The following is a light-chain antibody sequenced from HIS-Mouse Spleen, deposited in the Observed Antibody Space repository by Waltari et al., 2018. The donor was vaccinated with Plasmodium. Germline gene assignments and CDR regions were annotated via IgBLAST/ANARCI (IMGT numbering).Light chain of an antibody. CDR3: QSADSSGTPNWV. V-gene: IGLV3-25*03. CDR1: ALPKQY. Sequence: SYELTQPPSVSVSPGQTARITCSGDALPKQYAYWYQQKPGQAPVLVIYKDSERPSGMPERCAGSTSGTTVTLTISGVQAEDEAGYYCQSADSSGTPNWVFGGGTKLTVL. J-gene: IGLJ3*02. CDR2: KDS.